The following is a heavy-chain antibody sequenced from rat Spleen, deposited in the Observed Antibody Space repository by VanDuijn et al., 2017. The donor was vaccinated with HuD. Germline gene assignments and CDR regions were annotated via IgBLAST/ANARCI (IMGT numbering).Heavy chain of an antibody. J-gene: IGHJ2*01. Sequence: EVQLQESGPGLVKPSQSLSLTCSFTGYSLTSGYSWNWIRKFPRYQLEWLGYIGNTCFTQSNPSLESLVSITRDTSRNQFFLQLNSVTTEDTATYYCAKTSQFYNNYRFDYWGQGVMVTVSS. CDR2: IGNTCFT. D-gene: IGHD1-10*01. CDR1: GYSLTSGYS. CDR3: AKTSQFYNNYRFDY. V-gene: IGHV3-3*01.